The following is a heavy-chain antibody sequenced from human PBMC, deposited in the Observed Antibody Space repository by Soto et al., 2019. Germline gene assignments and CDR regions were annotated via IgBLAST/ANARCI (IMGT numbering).Heavy chain of an antibody. CDR3: ARHWLDIAVAGWTAGYGMDV. CDR2: IYYSGST. D-gene: IGHD6-19*01. CDR1: GGSISSSSYY. V-gene: IGHV4-39*01. J-gene: IGHJ6*02. Sequence: PSETLSLTCTVSGGSISSSSYYWGWIRQPPGKGLEWIGSIYYSGSTYYNPSLKSRVTISVDTSKNQFSLKLSSVTAADTAVYYCARHWLDIAVAGWTAGYGMDVWGQGTTVTVSS.